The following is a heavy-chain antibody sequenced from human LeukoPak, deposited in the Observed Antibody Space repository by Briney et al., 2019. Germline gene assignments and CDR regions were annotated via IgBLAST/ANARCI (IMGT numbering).Heavy chain of an antibody. CDR1: GGTFSSYA. D-gene: IGHD1-1*01. Sequence: SVKVSCKASGGTFSSYAISWVRQAPGQGLEWMGGIIPILGIANYSQKVHGRVTITADKSTSTAYMELSSTTSEDTAVYSSAKGPPTAQHLHHWGQGTLVTVSS. CDR3: AKGPPTAQHLHH. J-gene: IGHJ1*01. CDR2: IIPILGIA. V-gene: IGHV1-69*10.